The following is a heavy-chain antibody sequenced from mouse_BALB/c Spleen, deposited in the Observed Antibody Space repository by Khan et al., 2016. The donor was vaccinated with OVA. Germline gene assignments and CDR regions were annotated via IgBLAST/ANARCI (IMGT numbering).Heavy chain of an antibody. V-gene: IGHV5-17*02. J-gene: IGHJ1*01. D-gene: IGHD2-1*01. CDR1: GFTFSSFG. CDR3: VRSGGNFHWYFDV. Sequence: EVELVESGGGLVQPGGSRKLSCAASGFTFSSFGMHWIRQAPKKGLEWVAYISSCSSTIYYVDTVKGRFTISRDNPKNTLFLQMTSLRSEDAAMYYCVRSGGNFHWYFDVWGAGTSVTVSS. CDR2: ISSCSSTI.